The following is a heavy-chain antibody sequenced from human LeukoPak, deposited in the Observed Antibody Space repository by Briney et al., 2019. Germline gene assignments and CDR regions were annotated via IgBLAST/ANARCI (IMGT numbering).Heavy chain of an antibody. J-gene: IGHJ4*02. V-gene: IGHV3-30*02. CDR2: IRYDGSNK. CDR3: AREQYCGGDCYNAGSDY. D-gene: IGHD2-21*01. CDR1: GFTFSSYG. Sequence: GGSLRLSCAASGFTFSSYGMHWVRQAPGKGLEWVAFIRYDGSNKYYADSVKGRFTISRDNSKNTLYLQMNSLRAEDTAVYYCAREQYCGGDCYNAGSDYWGQGTLVTVSS.